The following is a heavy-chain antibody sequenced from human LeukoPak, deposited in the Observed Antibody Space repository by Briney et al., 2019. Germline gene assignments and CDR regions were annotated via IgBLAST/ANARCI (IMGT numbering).Heavy chain of an antibody. Sequence: GGSLRLSCAASDFTFNTYGMHWVRQAPGKGLEWVAFIRYDGSNKDYADSVKGRFTISRDNSKNTLSLQMNSLRAEDTAVYYCAKAKPIAAAGWYFDYWGRGTLVTVSS. CDR1: DFTFNTYG. D-gene: IGHD6-13*01. CDR2: IRYDGSNK. J-gene: IGHJ4*02. CDR3: AKAKPIAAAGWYFDY. V-gene: IGHV3-30*02.